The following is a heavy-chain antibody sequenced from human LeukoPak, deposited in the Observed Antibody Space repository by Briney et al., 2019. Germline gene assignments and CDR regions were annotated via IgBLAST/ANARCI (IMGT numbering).Heavy chain of an antibody. V-gene: IGHV4-39*01. D-gene: IGHD3-10*01. CDR1: GGSISSYY. Sequence: SQTLSLTCTVSGGSISSYYWSWIRQPPGKGLEWIASINYSGSTYYNPSLKSRVTISVDTSENQFSLKLSSVTAADTAVYYCARYVVYGSGKYYFGYWGQGTLVTVSS. J-gene: IGHJ4*02. CDR2: INYSGST. CDR3: ARYVVYGSGKYYFGY.